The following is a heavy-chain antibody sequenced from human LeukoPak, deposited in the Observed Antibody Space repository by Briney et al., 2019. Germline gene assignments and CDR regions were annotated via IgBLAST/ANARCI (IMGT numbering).Heavy chain of an antibody. Sequence: GGSLRLSCAASGFTFSSYWMNWVRQAPGKRLEWVANIKQDGSEKYYVDSVKGRFTISRDNSKNTLYLQMNSLRAEDTAVYYCARPRFPYYRLSGADYQYMDVWGKGTTVTVSS. CDR1: GFTFSSYW. CDR3: ARPRFPYYRLSGADYQYMDV. J-gene: IGHJ6*03. D-gene: IGHD3-10*01. V-gene: IGHV3-7*03. CDR2: IKQDGSEK.